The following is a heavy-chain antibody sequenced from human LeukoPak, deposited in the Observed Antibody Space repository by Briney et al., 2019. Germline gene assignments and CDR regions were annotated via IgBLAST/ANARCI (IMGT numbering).Heavy chain of an antibody. Sequence: PGGSLRLSCAASGFTFSNVWMSWVRQAPGKGLEWVGRIKSKTDGGTTDYAAPVKGRFTISRDDSKNTLYLQMNSLKTEDTAVYYYTRDAWPILPVPDYGDYAQYWGQGTLVTVSS. CDR2: IKSKTDGGTT. V-gene: IGHV3-15*01. CDR1: GFTFSNVW. D-gene: IGHD4-17*01. CDR3: TRDAWPILPVPDYGDYAQY. J-gene: IGHJ4*02.